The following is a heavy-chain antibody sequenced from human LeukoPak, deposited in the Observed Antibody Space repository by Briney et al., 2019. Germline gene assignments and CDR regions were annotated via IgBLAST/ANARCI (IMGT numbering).Heavy chain of an antibody. D-gene: IGHD6-19*01. CDR3: ASGLISWYSSGWYYFDY. J-gene: IGHJ4*02. CDR2: IKQDGSEK. Sequence: GGSLRLSCAASGFTFSSYWMSWVRQAPGKGLEWVANIKQDGSEKYYVDSVKGRFTISRDNAKNSLYLQMNSLRAEDTAVYYCASGLISWYSSGWYYFDYWGQGTLVTVSS. CDR1: GFTFSSYW. V-gene: IGHV3-7*01.